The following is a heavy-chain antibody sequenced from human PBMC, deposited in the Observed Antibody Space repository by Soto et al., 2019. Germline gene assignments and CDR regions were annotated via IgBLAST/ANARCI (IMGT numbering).Heavy chain of an antibody. V-gene: IGHV3-33*01. Sequence: GGSLRLSCAASGFTFSSYGMHWVRQAPGKGLEWVAVIWYDGSNKYYADSVKGRFTISRDNSKNTLYLQMNSLRAEDTAVYYCAREDYSNEGGYGMDVWGQGTTVTVSS. D-gene: IGHD4-4*01. CDR1: GFTFSSYG. J-gene: IGHJ6*02. CDR3: AREDYSNEGGYGMDV. CDR2: IWYDGSNK.